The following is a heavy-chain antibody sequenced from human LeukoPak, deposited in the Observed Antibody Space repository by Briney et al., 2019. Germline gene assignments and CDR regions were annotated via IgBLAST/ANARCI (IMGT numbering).Heavy chain of an antibody. Sequence: ASVKVSCKASGYTFTGYYMHWVRQAPGQGLEWMGWINPNSGGTNYAQNFQGRVTMTRDTSISTAYMELSRLRSDDTAVYYCARAYSGYREPDDAFDIWGQGTMVTVSS. CDR3: ARAYSGYREPDDAFDI. V-gene: IGHV1-2*02. D-gene: IGHD5-12*01. J-gene: IGHJ3*02. CDR1: GYTFTGYY. CDR2: INPNSGGT.